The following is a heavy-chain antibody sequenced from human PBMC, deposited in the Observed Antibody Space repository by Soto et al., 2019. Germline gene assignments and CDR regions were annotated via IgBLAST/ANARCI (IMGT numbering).Heavy chain of an antibody. V-gene: IGHV3-23*01. CDR1: GFTFSSYA. CDR2: ISGSGITT. CDR3: TTHSGDIVVVPAANPFDY. Sequence: PGGSLRLSCAASGFTFSSYAMSWVRQAPGKGLEWVSTISGSGITTYYADSVRGRFTISRDDSKNTLYLQMNSLKTEDTAVYYCTTHSGDIVVVPAANPFDYWGQGTLVTVSS. D-gene: IGHD2-2*01. J-gene: IGHJ4*02.